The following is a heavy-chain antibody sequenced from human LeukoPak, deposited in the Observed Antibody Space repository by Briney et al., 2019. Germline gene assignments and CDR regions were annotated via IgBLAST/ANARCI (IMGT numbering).Heavy chain of an antibody. V-gene: IGHV1-69*01. CDR2: IIPIFGTA. Sequence: SVKVSCKASGGTFSSYAISWVRQAPGQGLEWMGGIIPIFGTANYAQKFQGRVTVTADESTSTAYMELSSLRSEDTAVYYCARGIASSSGAKQVFDYWGQGTLVTVSS. CDR3: ARGIASSSGAKQVFDY. D-gene: IGHD6-19*01. J-gene: IGHJ4*02. CDR1: GGTFSSYA.